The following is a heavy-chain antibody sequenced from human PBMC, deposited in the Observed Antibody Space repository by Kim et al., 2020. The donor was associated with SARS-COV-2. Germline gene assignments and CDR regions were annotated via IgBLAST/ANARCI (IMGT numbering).Heavy chain of an antibody. CDR2: ISGSGGST. V-gene: IGHV3-23*01. J-gene: IGHJ4*02. D-gene: IGHD6-6*01. CDR3: AKTEGRIAARLRSFDY. Sequence: GGSLRLSCAASGFTFSSYAMSWVRQAPGKGLEWVSAISGSGGSTYYADSVKGRFTISRDNSKNTLYLQMNSLRAEDTAVYYCAKTEGRIAARLRSFDYWGQGTLVTVSS. CDR1: GFTFSSYA.